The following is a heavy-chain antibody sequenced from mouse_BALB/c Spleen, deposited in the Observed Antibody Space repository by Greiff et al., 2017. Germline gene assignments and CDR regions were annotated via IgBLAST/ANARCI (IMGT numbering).Heavy chain of an antibody. CDR2: ISYSGST. Sequence: EVQLVESGPGLVKPSQSLSLTCTVTGYSITSYYAWNWIRQLPGNKLEWMGYISYSGSTSYNPSLKSRISITRDTSKNQFFLQLNSVTTEDTATYDCASSRRRYCDYWGQGTTLTVSS. V-gene: IGHV3-2*02. CDR3: ASSRRRYCDY. J-gene: IGHJ2*01. CDR1: GYSITSYYA. D-gene: IGHD1-2*01.